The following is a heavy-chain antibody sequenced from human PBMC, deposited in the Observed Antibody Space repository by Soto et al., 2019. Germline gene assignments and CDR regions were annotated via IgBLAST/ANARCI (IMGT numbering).Heavy chain of an antibody. J-gene: IGHJ6*02. CDR2: ISANSGNT. D-gene: IGHD3-22*01. CDR3: ARGVRGDYYDSSGYLTGMDV. Sequence: ASVKVSCKASGYTFTSYGISWVRQAPGQGLEWMGWISANSGNTNYVQKPQGRVTMTTDTSTSTAYMALRSLRSDDTAVYYCARGVRGDYYDSSGYLTGMDVWGQGTTVTVSS. CDR1: GYTFTSYG. V-gene: IGHV1-18*01.